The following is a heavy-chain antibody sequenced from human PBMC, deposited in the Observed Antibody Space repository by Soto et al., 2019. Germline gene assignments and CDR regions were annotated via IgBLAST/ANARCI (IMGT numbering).Heavy chain of an antibody. Sequence: QLQLQESGPGLVKPSETLSLTCTVSGDSISSSSYYWGWIRQPPVKGLEWIGSIYYSVSTYYNPSLKSRVTIAVHTSKDQFCLELGSVTAADSGGYYCARRTGRYDFDSWGQGTLVSVCS. CDR1: GDSISSSSYY. CDR3: ARRTGRYDFDS. J-gene: IGHJ4*02. D-gene: IGHD1-26*01. CDR2: IYYSVST. V-gene: IGHV4-39*01.